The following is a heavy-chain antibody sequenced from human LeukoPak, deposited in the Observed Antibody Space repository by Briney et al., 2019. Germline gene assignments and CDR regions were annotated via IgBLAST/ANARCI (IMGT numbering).Heavy chain of an antibody. J-gene: IGHJ6*03. CDR1: GYTFTSYY. CDR2: INPSGGST. Sequence: ASVKVSCKASGYTFTSYYMHWVRQAPGQGLEWMGIINPSGGSTSYAQKFQGRVTITADKSTSTAYMELSSLRSEDTAVYYCASQCSGGSCYSLWGNYYYYYMDVWGKGTTVTVSS. CDR3: ASQCSGGSCYSLWGNYYYYYMDV. D-gene: IGHD2-15*01. V-gene: IGHV1-46*01.